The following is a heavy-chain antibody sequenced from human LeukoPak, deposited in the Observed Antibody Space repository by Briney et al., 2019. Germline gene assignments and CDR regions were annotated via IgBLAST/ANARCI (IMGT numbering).Heavy chain of an antibody. J-gene: IGHJ4*02. Sequence: SEKVSCKASVGTFSSYAISWVRQAPGQGLEWMVEIIPIFGTANYAQKFQGRVTITADESTSTAYMELSSLRSEDTAVYYCALTLDYDYVWGSYRRFDYWGQGTLVTVSS. CDR3: ALTLDYDYVWGSYRRFDY. V-gene: IGHV1-69*13. D-gene: IGHD3-16*02. CDR2: IIPIFGTA. CDR1: VGTFSSYA.